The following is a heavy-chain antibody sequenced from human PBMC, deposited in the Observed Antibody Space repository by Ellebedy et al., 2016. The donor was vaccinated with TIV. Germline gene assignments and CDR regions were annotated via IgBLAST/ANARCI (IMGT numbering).Heavy chain of an antibody. Sequence: ASVKVSCXTSGYVFNEYYIHWVRQAPGHGLEWLGRINPNSGDANYAPKFQGRVTLTRDTSIRAYFMELNRLRSDDTAVYSCARIMYFEYDSWSDYWGQGTLVTVSS. V-gene: IGHV1-2*06. CDR3: ARIMYFEYDSWSDY. J-gene: IGHJ4*02. D-gene: IGHD3-3*01. CDR2: INPNSGDA. CDR1: GYVFNEYY.